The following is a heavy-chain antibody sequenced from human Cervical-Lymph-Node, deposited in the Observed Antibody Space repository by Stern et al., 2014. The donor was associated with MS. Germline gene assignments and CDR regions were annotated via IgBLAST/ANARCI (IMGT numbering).Heavy chain of an antibody. J-gene: IGHJ5*02. Sequence: VQLVESGAEVTKPGASVKVSCKASGYTFTGYYMHWVRQAPGQGLEWMGRINPNSGGTHYAQKFQGRCTMTRDTSISTAYMELSRLRSDDTAVYYCARGAIVVVPAAIDWFDPWGQGTLVTVSS. CDR1: GYTFTGYY. V-gene: IGHV1-2*06. D-gene: IGHD2-2*01. CDR3: ARGAIVVVPAAIDWFDP. CDR2: INPNSGGT.